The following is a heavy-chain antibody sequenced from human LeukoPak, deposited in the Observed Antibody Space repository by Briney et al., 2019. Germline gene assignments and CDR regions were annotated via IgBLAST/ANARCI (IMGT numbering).Heavy chain of an antibody. CDR1: GYTFTSYG. Sequence: ASVKVSCKASGYTFTSYGISWVRQAPGQGLEWMGWISAYNGSTNYAQKLQGRVTMTTDTSTSTAYMELRSLRSDDTAVYYCATEAYCSSTSCANYWGQGTLVTVSS. CDR3: ATEAYCSSTSCANY. V-gene: IGHV1-18*01. CDR2: ISAYNGST. J-gene: IGHJ4*02. D-gene: IGHD2-2*01.